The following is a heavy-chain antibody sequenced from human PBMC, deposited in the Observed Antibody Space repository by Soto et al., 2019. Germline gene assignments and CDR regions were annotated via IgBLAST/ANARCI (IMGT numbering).Heavy chain of an antibody. D-gene: IGHD6-19*01. CDR3: ARGSIAVAGILPNYYYMDV. CDR1: GFTVSSNY. J-gene: IGHJ6*03. CDR2: IYSGGST. V-gene: IGHV3-53*04. Sequence: GGSLRLSCAASGFTVSSNYMSWVRQAPGKGLEWVSVIYSGGSTYYADSVKGRFTISRHNSKNTLYLQMNSLRAEDTAVYYCARGSIAVAGILPNYYYMDVWGKGTTVTVSS.